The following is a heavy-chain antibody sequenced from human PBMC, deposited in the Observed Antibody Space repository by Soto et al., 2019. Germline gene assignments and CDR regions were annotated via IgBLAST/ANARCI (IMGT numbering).Heavy chain of an antibody. J-gene: IGHJ5*02. V-gene: IGHV4-4*07. CDR1: GGAMTSYY. CDR3: ARGQRFSDWFDP. D-gene: IGHD3-3*01. CDR2: VYSSGGT. Sequence: SETLSLTCTVSGGAMTSYYWTWIRQPAGKGLEWIGRVYSSGGTHYNPSLKSRVTISLDTSKNQFSLRLLSVTDADTAVYFCARGQRFSDWFDPWGQGTLVTVSS.